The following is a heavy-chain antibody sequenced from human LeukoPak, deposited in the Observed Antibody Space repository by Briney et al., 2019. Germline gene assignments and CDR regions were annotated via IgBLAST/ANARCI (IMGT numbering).Heavy chain of an antibody. CDR1: GGSISSYC. CDR2: IYYSGST. Sequence: PSETLSLTCTVSGGSISSYCWSWIRQPPGKGLEWIGYIYYSGSTNYNPSLKSRVTISVDTSKNQFSLKLSSVTAADTAVYYCARDRPAANWFDPWGQGTLVTVSS. D-gene: IGHD2-2*01. J-gene: IGHJ5*02. CDR3: ARDRPAANWFDP. V-gene: IGHV4-59*01.